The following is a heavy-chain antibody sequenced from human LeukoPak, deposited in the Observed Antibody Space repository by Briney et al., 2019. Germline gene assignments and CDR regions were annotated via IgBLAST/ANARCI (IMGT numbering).Heavy chain of an antibody. V-gene: IGHV4-59*08. J-gene: IGHJ5*02. CDR2: FPDTGRT. Sequence: SDTLALTFTVSGDSISSYFWSGIRRPPGKGREGIGSFPDTGRTNYKPSLKSRVTISVDTTTNQFSLKLSSVTAADTAVYYCARRVIESAVISERNWFDPWGQGTLVTVSS. CDR1: GDSISSYF. CDR3: ARRVIESAVISERNWFDP. D-gene: IGHD3-3*02.